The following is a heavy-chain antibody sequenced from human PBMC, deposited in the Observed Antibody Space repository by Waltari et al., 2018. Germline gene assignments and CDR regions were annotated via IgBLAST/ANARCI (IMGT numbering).Heavy chain of an antibody. CDR3: ARGVRVTTVPYSLYFDY. CDR1: GGTFSSYA. J-gene: IGHJ4*02. Sequence: QVQLVQSGAEVKKPGSSVKVSCKASGGTFSSYAISWVRQAPGQGLEWMGGIIPIFGTANYAQKFQGRVTITADKSTSTAYMELSSLRSEDTAVYYCARGVRVTTVPYSLYFDYWGQGTLVTVSS. D-gene: IGHD4-17*01. CDR2: IIPIFGTA. V-gene: IGHV1-69*14.